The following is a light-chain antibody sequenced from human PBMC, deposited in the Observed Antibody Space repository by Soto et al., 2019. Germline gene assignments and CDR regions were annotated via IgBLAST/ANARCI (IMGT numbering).Light chain of an antibody. V-gene: IGKV1-5*01. CDR1: QSLSRW. Sequence: DIQMTQSPSTLSASVGDRVTISCRASQSLSRWLAWYQQKPGKAPKRLLYDASSLESGVPSRFSGSGSGTEFTLTITSLQPDDFAPQYCQQYNRLYTFGLGTKLEIK. CDR2: DAS. CDR3: QQYNRLYT. J-gene: IGKJ2*01.